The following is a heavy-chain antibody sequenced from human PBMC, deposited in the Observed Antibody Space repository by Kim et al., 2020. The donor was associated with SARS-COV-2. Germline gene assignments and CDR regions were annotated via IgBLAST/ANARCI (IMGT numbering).Heavy chain of an antibody. D-gene: IGHD2-8*01. CDR3: TRLLNGYFNY. J-gene: IGHJ4*02. CDR1: GFPFSDYS. Sequence: GGSLRLSCAASGFPFSDYSMSWGRQAPGGGLEWVSSIDSSGDYVYYADSVKGRFTNSRDNAKNSLYLQMDSLRAEDTAIYYCTRLLNGYFNYWGPGVLVTVSS. CDR2: IDSSGDYV. V-gene: IGHV3-21*01.